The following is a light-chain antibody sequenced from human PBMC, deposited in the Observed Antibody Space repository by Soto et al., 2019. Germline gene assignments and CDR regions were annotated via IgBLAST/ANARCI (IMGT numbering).Light chain of an antibody. CDR1: QTISND. V-gene: IGKV3D-15*01. J-gene: IGKJ4*01. CDR2: DAS. CDR3: QQYYVWNT. Sequence: EIVMTQSPATLSVSPGERATLSCRASQTISNDLAWYQQKPGQAPRLLIYDASTRATGIPARFSGSGSGTEFTLTISSLQSEDFAIYYCQQYYVWNTFGGGTKVDIK.